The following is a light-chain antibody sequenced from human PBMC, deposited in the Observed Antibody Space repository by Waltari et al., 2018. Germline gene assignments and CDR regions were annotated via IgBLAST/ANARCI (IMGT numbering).Light chain of an antibody. J-gene: IGLJ3*02. CDR3: YSAADNNLGV. CDR1: VLANKS. Sequence: SYELTQPSSVSVSPGQTATITCSGDVLANKSSRWFQQKPGQAPVLVIYKDNERPSGIPERLAGSSSGTTVTVTISGAQVEDGADYYCYSAADNNLGVFGGGTKLTVL. CDR2: KDN. V-gene: IGLV3-27*01.